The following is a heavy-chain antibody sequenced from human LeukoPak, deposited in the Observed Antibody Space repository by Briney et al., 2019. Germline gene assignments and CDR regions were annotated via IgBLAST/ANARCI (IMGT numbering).Heavy chain of an antibody. CDR1: GFTVSSNY. CDR3: ARVQYNWNDVGYFDY. D-gene: IGHD1-20*01. V-gene: IGHV3-53*01. Sequence: GGSLRLSCAASGFTVSSNYMSWVRQAPGKGLEWVSVIYSGGSTYYADSVKGRFTISRDNSKNTLYLQMNSLRAEDTAVYYCARVQYNWNDVGYFDYWGQGTLDTVSS. J-gene: IGHJ4*02. CDR2: IYSGGST.